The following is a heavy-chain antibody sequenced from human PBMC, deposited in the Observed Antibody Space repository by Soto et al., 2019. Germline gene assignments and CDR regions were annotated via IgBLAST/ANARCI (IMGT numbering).Heavy chain of an antibody. V-gene: IGHV4-34*01. D-gene: IGHD3-3*01. Sequence: KSSETLSLTCAVYGGSFSGYYWSWIRQPPGKGLEWIGEINHSGSTNYNPSLKSRVTISVDTSKNQFSLKLSSVTAADTAVYYCASGYYDFWSGYPNWFDPWGQGTLVTVSS. J-gene: IGHJ5*02. CDR1: GGSFSGYY. CDR2: INHSGST. CDR3: ASGYYDFWSGYPNWFDP.